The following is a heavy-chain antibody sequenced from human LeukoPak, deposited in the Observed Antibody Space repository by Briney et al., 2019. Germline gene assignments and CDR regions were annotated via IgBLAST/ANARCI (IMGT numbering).Heavy chain of an antibody. V-gene: IGHV1-69*13. CDR2: IIPIFGTA. J-gene: IGHJ5*02. CDR3: ARDPRPKTYYYGSGSYSPNWFDP. CDR1: GYTLSSYG. D-gene: IGHD3-10*01. Sequence: ASVTVSCKASGYTLSSYGVSWVRQAPGQGLEWMGGIIPIFGTANYAQKFQGRVTITADESTSTAYMELSSLRSEDTAVYYCARDPRPKTYYYGSGSYSPNWFDPWGQGTLVTVSS.